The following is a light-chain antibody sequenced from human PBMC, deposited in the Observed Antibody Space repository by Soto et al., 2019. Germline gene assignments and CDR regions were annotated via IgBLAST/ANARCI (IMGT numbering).Light chain of an antibody. J-gene: IGKJ1*01. CDR1: QSISMC. CDR3: HQFNNYPWT. V-gene: IGKV1-5*01. Sequence: DIQMTQSPSTLSASIVERFTITFLASQSISMCLAWYQQNPGRAPKLLIYDASRLGIGVPSRFSGSGSGTEFTLTISSLQPDDSATYYCHQFNNYPWTFGQGTKVDIK. CDR2: DAS.